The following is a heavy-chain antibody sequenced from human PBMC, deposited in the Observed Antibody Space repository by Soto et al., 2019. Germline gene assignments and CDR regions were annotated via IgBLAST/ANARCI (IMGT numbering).Heavy chain of an antibody. D-gene: IGHD1-7*01. J-gene: IGHJ4*02. CDR3: ARHQGGTGTTSHFDY. Sequence: SETLSLTCTVSGGSISSSSYYWGWIRQPPGKGLEWIGSIYYSGSTYYNPSLKSRVTISVDTSKNPFSLKLSSVTAADTAVYYCARHQGGTGTTSHFDYWGQGTLVTVSS. V-gene: IGHV4-39*01. CDR1: GGSISSSSYY. CDR2: IYYSGST.